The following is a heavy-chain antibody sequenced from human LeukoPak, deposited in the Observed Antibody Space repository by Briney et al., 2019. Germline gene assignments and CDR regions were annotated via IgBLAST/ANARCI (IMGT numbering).Heavy chain of an antibody. V-gene: IGHV4-59*01. CDR3: ARGDWQQPVAFDI. CDR1: GGSISSYY. D-gene: IGHD6-13*01. CDR2: IYYSGST. J-gene: IGHJ3*02. Sequence: SETLSLTCTVSGGSISSYYWSWVRQPPGKGLEWSGYIYYSGSTNYNPSLKSRVTISVATSTNHFSLKLSFVTAADTAVYYCARGDWQQPVAFDIWGQGTMVTVSS.